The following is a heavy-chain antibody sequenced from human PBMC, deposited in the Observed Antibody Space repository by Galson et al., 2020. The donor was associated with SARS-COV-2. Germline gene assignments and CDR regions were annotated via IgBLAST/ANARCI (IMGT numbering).Heavy chain of an antibody. J-gene: IGHJ5*01. D-gene: IGHD5-12*01. CDR2: IYYNGRT. V-gene: IGHV4-39*07. Sequence: ASETLSLTCIVSSGFLSSTSYYWGWIRQPPGKGLEWIGSIYYNGRTFYNPSLKSRVTFSIDTSKNQFSLRLTSVTAADSAVYYCARKEATYDSWGPGTLVTVSS. CDR3: ARKEATYDS. CDR1: SGFLSSTSYY.